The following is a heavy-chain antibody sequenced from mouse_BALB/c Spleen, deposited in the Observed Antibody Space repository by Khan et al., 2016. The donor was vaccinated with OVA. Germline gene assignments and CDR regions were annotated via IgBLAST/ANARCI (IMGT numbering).Heavy chain of an antibody. J-gene: IGHJ4*01. CDR2: ISSTGST. Sequence: EVQLKESGPGLVKPSQSLSLTCTVTGYSITSDYAWNWIRQFPGNKLEWMGYISSTGSTSYNPSLKSRISITRDTSKNQFFLHLNSVTTEDTATYYCARSLYDGDSYAMDYWGQGTSVTVSS. CDR1: GYSITSDYA. D-gene: IGHD2-13*01. V-gene: IGHV3-2*02. CDR3: ARSLYDGDSYAMDY.